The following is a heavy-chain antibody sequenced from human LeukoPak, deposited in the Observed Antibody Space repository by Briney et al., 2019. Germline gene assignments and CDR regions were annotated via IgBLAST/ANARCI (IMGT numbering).Heavy chain of an antibody. V-gene: IGHV3-21*01. CDR3: VRGRPYMDV. CDR1: GVTFSYT. Sequence: GGSLRLSCAVSGVTFSYTMHWVRQAPGKGLEWVSSITSSSSYLYYADSIKGRFTISRDNTKNSLYLQMNSLRSEDTAVYYCVRGRPYMDVWGKGTTVSVSS. CDR2: ITSSSSYL. J-gene: IGHJ6*04.